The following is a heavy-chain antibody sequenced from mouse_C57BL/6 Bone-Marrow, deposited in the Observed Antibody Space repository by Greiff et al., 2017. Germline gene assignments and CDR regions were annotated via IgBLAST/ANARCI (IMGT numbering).Heavy chain of an antibody. D-gene: IGHD2-3*01. CDR3: AKHGYCSTLDY. J-gene: IGHJ2*01. V-gene: IGHV2-9*01. Sequence: QVQLMQSGRGLVAPSQSLSITCAVSGFSLSSYAVSWVRQPPGKGLEWLAAIWGGGSSNYNPALMSRLSISKDNSKSKVFLKMSSLQTDDTAMYYCAKHGYCSTLDYWGQGTTLTVSA. CDR1: GFSLSSYA. CDR2: IWGGGSS.